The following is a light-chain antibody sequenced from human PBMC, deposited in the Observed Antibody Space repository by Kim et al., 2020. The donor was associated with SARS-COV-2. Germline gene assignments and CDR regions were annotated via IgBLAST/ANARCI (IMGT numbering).Light chain of an antibody. Sequence: FVGARVTITCRASRSINNWLAWYQQKPGKAPKVLIYDAASLESGVPSRCSGSGSGTEFTLTISSLQPDDYGIYYCQQYNSYSSLTFGQGTKVDIK. J-gene: IGKJ1*01. V-gene: IGKV1-5*01. CDR1: RSINNW. CDR2: DAA. CDR3: QQYNSYSSLT.